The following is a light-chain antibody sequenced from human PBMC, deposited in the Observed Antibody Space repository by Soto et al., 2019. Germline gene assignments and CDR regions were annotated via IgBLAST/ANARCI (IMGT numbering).Light chain of an antibody. V-gene: IGLV2-8*01. Sequence: QSVLTQPPSASGSPGQSVTISCTGTSSDVRGYNYVSWYQHHPGKAPKVIIYEVTKRPSGVPDRFSGSKSGNTASLTVSGLQAEDEADYYCSSYAGYNPLGVFGTGTKLTVL. CDR2: EVT. J-gene: IGLJ1*01. CDR1: SSDVRGYNY. CDR3: SSYAGYNPLGV.